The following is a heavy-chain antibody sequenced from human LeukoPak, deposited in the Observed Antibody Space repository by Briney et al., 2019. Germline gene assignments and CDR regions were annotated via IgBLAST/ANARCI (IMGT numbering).Heavy chain of an antibody. V-gene: IGHV3-7*03. Sequence: GGPLRLSCAASEFTLSNYWMTWVRQAPGKGLEWVANIKSDGSEKFYVDSVKGRFIISRDNAKNSLYLQMNSLRAEDTAVYYCARGGVVAGRFEYWGQGILVTVSS. CDR3: ARGGVVAGRFEY. CDR2: IKSDGSEK. J-gene: IGHJ4*02. D-gene: IGHD6-19*01. CDR1: EFTLSNYW.